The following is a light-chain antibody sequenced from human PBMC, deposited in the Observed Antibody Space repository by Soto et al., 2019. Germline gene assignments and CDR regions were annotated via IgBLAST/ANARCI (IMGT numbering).Light chain of an antibody. CDR3: QQYNSYQWT. CDR1: QSISSW. Sequence: DIQMTQSPSTLSASVGDRVTITCRASQSISSWLAWYQQKPGKAPKLLIYKASSLESGVPSRFSGSGSGTEFPLTISSLQPDEFATYYCQQYNSYQWTFGQGTKVEIK. CDR2: KAS. J-gene: IGKJ1*01. V-gene: IGKV1-5*03.